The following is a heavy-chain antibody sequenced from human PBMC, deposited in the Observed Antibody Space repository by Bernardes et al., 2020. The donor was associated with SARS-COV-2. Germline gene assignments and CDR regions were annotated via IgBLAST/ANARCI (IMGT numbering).Heavy chain of an antibody. CDR3: ARDFQVGVEVGGPDVDY. J-gene: IGHJ4*02. CDR1: GFTFSSYG. V-gene: IGHV3-33*08. CDR2: IWYDGSNK. D-gene: IGHD2-15*01. Sequence: GGSLRLSCAASGFTFSSYGMHWVRQAPGKGLEWVAVIWYDGSNKYYADSVKGRFTISRDNSKNTLYLQMNSLRVEDTAVYYCARDFQVGVEVGGPDVDYWGQGTLVTVSS.